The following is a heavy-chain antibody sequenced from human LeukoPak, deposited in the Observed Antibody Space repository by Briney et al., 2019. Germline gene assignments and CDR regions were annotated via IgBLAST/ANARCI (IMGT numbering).Heavy chain of an antibody. D-gene: IGHD4-17*01. CDR1: GYTFTGYY. Sequence: ASVKVSCKASGYTFTGYYMRWVRQAPGQGLEWMGWINPNSGGTNYAQKFQGRVTMTRDTSISTAYMELSRLRSDATAVYYCARDLGYGDYMGWFDPWGQGTLVTVSS. V-gene: IGHV1-2*02. J-gene: IGHJ5*02. CDR2: INPNSGGT. CDR3: ARDLGYGDYMGWFDP.